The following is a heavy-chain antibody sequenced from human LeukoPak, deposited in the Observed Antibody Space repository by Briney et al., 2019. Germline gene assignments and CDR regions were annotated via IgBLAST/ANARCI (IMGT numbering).Heavy chain of an antibody. J-gene: IGHJ4*02. D-gene: IGHD5-24*01. CDR3: ARDRTEMATIYFDY. Sequence: ASVKVSCKASGGNFRSFAISWVRQAPGQGLEWMGGIIPVFETTTYAQKFQGRVTITADESTSTAYMELSSLRSEDTAVYYCARDRTEMATIYFDYWGQGTLVTVSS. CDR2: IIPVFETT. V-gene: IGHV1-69*13. CDR1: GGNFRSFA.